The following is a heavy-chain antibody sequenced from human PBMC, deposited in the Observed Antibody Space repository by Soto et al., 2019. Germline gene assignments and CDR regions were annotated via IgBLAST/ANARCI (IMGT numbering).Heavy chain of an antibody. CDR2: IWYDGSNK. D-gene: IGHD5-18*01. V-gene: IGHV3-33*01. CDR1: GFTFSSYG. Sequence: QVQLVESGGGVVQPGRSLRLSCAASGFTFSSYGMHWVRQAPGKGLEWVAVIWYDGSNKYYADSVKGRFTISRDNSKNTLYLQMNGLRAEDTAVYYCARADSYGPGSIDYWGQGTLVTVSS. CDR3: ARADSYGPGSIDY. J-gene: IGHJ4*02.